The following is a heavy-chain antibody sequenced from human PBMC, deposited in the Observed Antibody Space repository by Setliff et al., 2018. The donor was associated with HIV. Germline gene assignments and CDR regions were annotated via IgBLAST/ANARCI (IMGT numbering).Heavy chain of an antibody. D-gene: IGHD3-16*01. CDR3: SRGSYYMDV. CDR1: SGSVSGYY. V-gene: IGHV4-59*08. CDR2: IHSRGST. J-gene: IGHJ6*03. Sequence: NPSETLSLTCSVSSGSVSGYYWGWIRQPPGKKLEWIGYIHSRGSTIYSASLKSRVSISVDTSKNQVSLRLSSVTAADTAVYHCSRGSYYMDVWGKGTTVTVSS.